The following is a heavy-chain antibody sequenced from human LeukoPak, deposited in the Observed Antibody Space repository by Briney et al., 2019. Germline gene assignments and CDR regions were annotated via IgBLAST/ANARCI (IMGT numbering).Heavy chain of an antibody. CDR3: ARVTVRGSSWEFYYYYGMDV. J-gene: IGHJ6*02. V-gene: IGHV1-18*01. Sequence: ASVKVSCKASGHTFTSYGISWVRQAPGQGLEWMGWISAYNGNTNYAQKLQGRVTMTTDTSTSTAYMELRSLRSDDTAVYYCARVTVRGSSWEFYYYYGMDVWGQGTTVTVSS. CDR1: GHTFTSYG. CDR2: ISAYNGNT. D-gene: IGHD3-10*01.